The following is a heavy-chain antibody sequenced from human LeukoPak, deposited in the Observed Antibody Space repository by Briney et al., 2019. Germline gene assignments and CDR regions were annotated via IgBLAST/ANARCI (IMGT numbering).Heavy chain of an antibody. J-gene: IGHJ4*02. CDR1: GFIVSSNY. V-gene: IGHV3-53*01. CDR2: IYSGGST. CDR3: AKDSALPDIVVVPAAKGFDY. Sequence: PGGSLRLSCAASGFIVSSNYMSWVRQAPGKGLEWVSVIYSGGSTYYADSVKGRFTISRDNSKNTLYLQMNSLRAEDTAVYYCAKDSALPDIVVVPAAKGFDYWGQGTLVTVSS. D-gene: IGHD2-2*01.